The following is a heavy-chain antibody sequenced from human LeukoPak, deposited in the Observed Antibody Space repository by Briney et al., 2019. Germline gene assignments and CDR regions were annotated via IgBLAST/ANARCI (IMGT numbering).Heavy chain of an antibody. D-gene: IGHD3-9*01. CDR2: INPNSGGT. CDR1: GYTFTGYY. V-gene: IGHV1-2*02. J-gene: IGHJ4*02. CDR3: ARTEWVLRYFDY. Sequence: ASVKVSCKASGYTFTGYYMHWVRQAPGQGLEWMGWINPNSGGTNYAQKFQGRVTMTRDTSISTAYMELSRLRSDDTAVYYCARTEWVLRYFDYWGQGTLVTVSS.